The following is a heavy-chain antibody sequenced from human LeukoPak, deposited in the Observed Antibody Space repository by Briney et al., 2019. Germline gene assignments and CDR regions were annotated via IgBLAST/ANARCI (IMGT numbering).Heavy chain of an antibody. D-gene: IGHD3-10*01. J-gene: IGHJ3*02. CDR3: ARDSLRMVRGAFDI. Sequence: PSETLSLTCTVSGVSISSYYWSWIRQPPGKGLEWIGYIYYSGSTNYNPSLKSRVTISVDTSKNQFSLKLSSVTAADTAVYYCARDSLRMVRGAFDIWGQGTMVTVSS. V-gene: IGHV4-59*01. CDR1: GVSISSYY. CDR2: IYYSGST.